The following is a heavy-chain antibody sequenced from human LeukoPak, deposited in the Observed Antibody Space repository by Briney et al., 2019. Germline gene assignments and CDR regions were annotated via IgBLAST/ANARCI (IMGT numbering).Heavy chain of an antibody. CDR3: AKDWQWSQDY. CDR2: IRKDGSDK. D-gene: IGHD6-19*01. J-gene: IGHJ4*02. CDR1: GFTFNKNG. Sequence: GGSLSLSCAASGFTFNKNGMHWVRQAPGKGLEWVAYIRKDGSDKYYADSVKGRFTISRDDSKNTLYLEINSLRGDDTAEYYCAKDWQWSQDYWGQGTLVTVSS. V-gene: IGHV3-30*02.